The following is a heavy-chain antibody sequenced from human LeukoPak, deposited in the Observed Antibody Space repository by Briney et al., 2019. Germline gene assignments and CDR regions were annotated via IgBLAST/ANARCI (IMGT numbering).Heavy chain of an antibody. D-gene: IGHD3-3*01. CDR3: AKGITIFGVTEIDY. J-gene: IGHJ4*02. Sequence: GGSLRLSCAASGFTFSSYGMHWVRQAPGKGLEWVAVISYDGSNKYYADSVKGRFTNSRDNSKNTLYLQMNSLRAEDTAVYYCAKGITIFGVTEIDYWGQGTLVTVSS. V-gene: IGHV3-30*18. CDR2: ISYDGSNK. CDR1: GFTFSSYG.